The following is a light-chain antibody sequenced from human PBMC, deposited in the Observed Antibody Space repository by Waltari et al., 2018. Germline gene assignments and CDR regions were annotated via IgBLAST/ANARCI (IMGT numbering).Light chain of an antibody. Sequence: QSVLTQPPSVSGAPGQRVTISCTGSSSNIGAGYDVHWYQQLPGTAPKLLIYGNSKRPSGVPDRFAGSKSGTSASLAITGLQAEDEADYYCQSYDSSVGGNWVFGGGTKLTVL. CDR2: GNS. CDR3: QSYDSSVGGNWV. J-gene: IGLJ3*02. CDR1: SSNIGAGYD. V-gene: IGLV1-40*01.